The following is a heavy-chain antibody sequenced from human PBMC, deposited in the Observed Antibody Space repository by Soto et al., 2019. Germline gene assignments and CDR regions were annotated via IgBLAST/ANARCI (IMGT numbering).Heavy chain of an antibody. D-gene: IGHD6-6*01. CDR3: ARSSEYSSSLGAFDI. V-gene: IGHV4-30-2*01. CDR2: IYHSRSA. J-gene: IGHJ3*02. CDR1: GGSVSSGGYS. Sequence: SETLSLTCAVSGGSVSSGGYSWSWIRQPPGKGLEWIGYIYHSRSAYYNPSLKSRVTISVDRSKNQFSLKLSSVTAADTAVYYCARSSEYSSSLGAFDIWGQGTMVTVSS.